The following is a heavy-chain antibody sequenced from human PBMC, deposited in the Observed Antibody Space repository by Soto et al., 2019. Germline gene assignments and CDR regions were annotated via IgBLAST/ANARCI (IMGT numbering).Heavy chain of an antibody. Sequence: GGSQRLSCTASGLKFRSYGMSWVRQAPGKGLEWVSAISTSGGSTYYADSVKGRFTISRDNSKNTLYLQMNSLRAEDTAVYFCAKGPSTIAARNGFDPWGQGIL. V-gene: IGHV3-23*01. J-gene: IGHJ5*02. D-gene: IGHD6-13*01. CDR2: ISTSGGST. CDR1: GLKFRSYG. CDR3: AKGPSTIAARNGFDP.